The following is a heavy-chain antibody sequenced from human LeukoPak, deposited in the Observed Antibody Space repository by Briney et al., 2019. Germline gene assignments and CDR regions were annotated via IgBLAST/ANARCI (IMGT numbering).Heavy chain of an antibody. CDR3: ARVRGYSYYGGYYYYMDV. J-gene: IGHJ6*03. CDR2: ISSDGSST. D-gene: IGHD5-18*01. V-gene: IGHV3-74*01. Sequence: GESLQISCAASGFTFSSYWMHWVRQAPGKGLVWVSRISSDGSSTSYADSVKGRFTISRDNAKNTLYLQMNSLRAEDTAVYYCARVRGYSYYGGYYYYMDVWGKGTTVTVSS. CDR1: GFTFSSYW.